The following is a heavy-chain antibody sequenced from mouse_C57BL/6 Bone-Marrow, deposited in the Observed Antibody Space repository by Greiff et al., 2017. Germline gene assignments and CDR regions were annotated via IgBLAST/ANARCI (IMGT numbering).Heavy chain of an antibody. CDR1: GYNFTSYW. CDR3: ASYYGSSYGYFDD. Sequence: QVQLQQPGAELVKPGASVKLSCTASGYNFTSYWMQWVKQRPGQCLEWIGEIDPSDSYTNYTQKFKGKATLTVDTSSSTAYMQLSSLTSEDSAVYDCASYYGSSYGYFDDWGTGTTVTVSS. D-gene: IGHD1-1*01. CDR2: IDPSDSYT. V-gene: IGHV1-50*01. J-gene: IGHJ1*03.